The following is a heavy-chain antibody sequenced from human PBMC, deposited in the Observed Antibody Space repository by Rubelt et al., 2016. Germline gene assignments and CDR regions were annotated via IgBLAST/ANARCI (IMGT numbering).Heavy chain of an antibody. CDR2: IYHRGST. CDR3: ARDDSSGYKAFDI. Sequence: QVQLQESGPGLVKPSGTLSLTCAVSGGSISSSNWWSWVRQPPGKGLEWIGEIYHRGSTIYNPSLKSRVTISVEKSTNQFSRRLSTVTAAYTAVYYCARDDSSGYKAFDIWGQGTMVTVSS. CDR1: GGSISSSNW. J-gene: IGHJ3*02. D-gene: IGHD3-22*01. V-gene: IGHV4-4*02.